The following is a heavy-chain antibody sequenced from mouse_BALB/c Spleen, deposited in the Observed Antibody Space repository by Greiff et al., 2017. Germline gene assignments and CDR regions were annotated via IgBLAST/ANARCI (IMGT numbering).Heavy chain of an antibody. Sequence: EVQLVESGGGLVKPGGSLKLSCAASGFTFSDYYMYWVRQTPEKRLEWVATISDGGSYTYYPDSVKGRFTISRDNAKNNLYLQMSSLKSEDTAMYYCAREDNYYFDYWGQGTTLTVSS. CDR1: GFTFSDYY. CDR2: ISDGGSYT. CDR3: AREDNYYFDY. D-gene: IGHD1-3*01. V-gene: IGHV5-4*02. J-gene: IGHJ2*01.